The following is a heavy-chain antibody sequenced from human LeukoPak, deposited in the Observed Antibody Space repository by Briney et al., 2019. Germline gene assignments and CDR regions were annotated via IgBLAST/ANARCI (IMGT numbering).Heavy chain of an antibody. Sequence: SETLSLTCTVSGGSISSGGYYWSWIRQHPGKGLEWIGYIYYSGSTYYNPSLKSRVTISVDTSKNQFSLKLSSVTAADTAVYYCARDSRYSSGLGFDPWGQGTLVTVSS. D-gene: IGHD6-19*01. V-gene: IGHV4-31*03. CDR3: ARDSRYSSGLGFDP. CDR2: IYYSGST. J-gene: IGHJ5*02. CDR1: GGSISSGGYY.